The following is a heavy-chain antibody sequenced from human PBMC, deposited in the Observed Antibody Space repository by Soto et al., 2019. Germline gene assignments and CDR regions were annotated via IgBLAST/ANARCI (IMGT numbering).Heavy chain of an antibody. Sequence: QLQLQESGPGLVKPSETLSLTCTVSGGSISSGPYSWGWIRQPPGEGLEWIGTFYYSESTYYNPSLESRVPPSVATSTHHSPLTVGSVTVADTAFSYCARLGRYCSRPRCYGYYRLDVCRHGPPVPVSS. J-gene: IGHJ6*02. V-gene: IGHV4-39*02. CDR1: GGSISSGPYS. D-gene: IGHD2-2*01. CDR2: FYYSEST. CDR3: ARLGRYCSRPRCYGYYRLDV.